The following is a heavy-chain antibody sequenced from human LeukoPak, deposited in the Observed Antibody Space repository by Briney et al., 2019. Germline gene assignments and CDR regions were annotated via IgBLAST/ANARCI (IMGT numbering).Heavy chain of an antibody. CDR1: GYTFTGYY. CDR3: ASPYYYGSGKGHGMDV. Sequence: ASVTVSCKASGYTFTGYYMHWVRQAPGQGLEWMGWINPNSGGTNYAQKFQGRVTMTRDTSISTAYMELSRLRSDDTAVYYCASPYYYGSGKGHGMDVWGQGTTVTVSS. CDR2: INPNSGGT. D-gene: IGHD3-10*01. V-gene: IGHV1-2*02. J-gene: IGHJ6*02.